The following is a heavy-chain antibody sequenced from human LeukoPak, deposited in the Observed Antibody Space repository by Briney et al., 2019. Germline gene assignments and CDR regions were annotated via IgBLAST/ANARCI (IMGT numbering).Heavy chain of an antibody. D-gene: IGHD5-18*01. CDR2: IYTSGST. CDR3: ARDMDTAMPGSY. CDR1: GGSISSGSYY. Sequence: SETLSLTCTVSGGSISSGSYYWSWIRQPAGKGLEWIGRIYTSGSTNYNPSLKSRVTISVDTSKNQFSLKLSSVTAADTAVYYCARDMDTAMPGSYWGQGSLVTVSS. V-gene: IGHV4-61*02. J-gene: IGHJ4*02.